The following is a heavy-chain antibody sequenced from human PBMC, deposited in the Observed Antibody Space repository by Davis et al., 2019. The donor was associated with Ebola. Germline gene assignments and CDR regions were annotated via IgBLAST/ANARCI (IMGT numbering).Heavy chain of an antibody. CDR2: ISYDGSNK. CDR1: GFTFSSYA. J-gene: IGHJ3*02. D-gene: IGHD3-10*01. Sequence: PGGSLRLSCAASGFTFSSYAMHWVRQAPGKGLEWVAVISYDGSNKYYADSVKGRFTISRDNSKNTLYLQMNSLRAEDTAVYYCARDSNFSLWFAFDIWGQGTMVTVSS. CDR3: ARDSNFSLWFAFDI. V-gene: IGHV3-30-3*01.